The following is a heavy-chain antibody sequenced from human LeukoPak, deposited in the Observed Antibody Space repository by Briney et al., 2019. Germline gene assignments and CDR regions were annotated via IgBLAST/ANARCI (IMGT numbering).Heavy chain of an antibody. CDR1: GVTLSNYA. V-gene: IGHV3-23*01. Sequence: GGPLRLSCVASGVTLSNYAMRWGRQAPGEGVEWGSSIWRSGRGGNTYYADSVKGRFPISRDSSRHTLFLHMNTLRPEDTAIYYCAKDRTVGASYWYFDLWGRGTLVTVSS. D-gene: IGHD1-26*01. CDR3: AKDRTVGASYWYFDL. CDR2: IWRSGRGGNT. J-gene: IGHJ2*01.